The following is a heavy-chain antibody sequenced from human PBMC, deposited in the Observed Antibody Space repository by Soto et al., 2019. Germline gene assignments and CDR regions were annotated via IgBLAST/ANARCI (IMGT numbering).Heavy chain of an antibody. D-gene: IGHD3-22*01. J-gene: IGHJ4*02. CDR2: IYSLGNT. CDR1: GGSISSSSYY. V-gene: IGHV4-39*01. CDR3: ARQIYDSSGYYYAY. Sequence: QMQLQESGPGLVKPSETLSLTCTVSGGSISSSSYYWGWIRQPPGQGLEWLGTIYSLGNTYYNPSLKRRVTNSIDKSKSQLFLKLSSVTAPDTAVYYCARQIYDSSGYYYAYWGQGTLVTVSS.